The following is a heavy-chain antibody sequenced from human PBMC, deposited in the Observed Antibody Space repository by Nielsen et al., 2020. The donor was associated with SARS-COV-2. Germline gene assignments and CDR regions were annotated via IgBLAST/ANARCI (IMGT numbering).Heavy chain of an antibody. CDR2: ISSSGSTI. CDR3: ARGEDSSSWDDFDY. D-gene: IGHD6-13*01. V-gene: IGHV3-48*03. Sequence: GESLKISCAASGFTFSSYEMNWVRQAPGKGLEWVSYISSSGSTIYYADSVKGRFTISRDNAKNSLYLQMNSLRAEDTAVYYCARGEDSSSWDDFDYWGEGTLVTVSS. J-gene: IGHJ4*01. CDR1: GFTFSSYE.